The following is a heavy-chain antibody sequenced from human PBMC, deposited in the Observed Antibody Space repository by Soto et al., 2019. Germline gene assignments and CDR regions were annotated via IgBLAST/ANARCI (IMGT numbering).Heavy chain of an antibody. V-gene: IGHV3-23*01. Sequence: GGSLRLSCAASGFTFSNYAMYWVRQAPGKGLEWVAVIGGGGSDTYYAESVTGRFTVSRDDSKNTLYLQMDSLRVEDTAVYYCAKDRIYGDPRRFDPWGQGTLVTVSS. J-gene: IGHJ5*02. CDR1: GFTFSNYA. CDR2: IGGGGSDT. D-gene: IGHD4-17*01. CDR3: AKDRIYGDPRRFDP.